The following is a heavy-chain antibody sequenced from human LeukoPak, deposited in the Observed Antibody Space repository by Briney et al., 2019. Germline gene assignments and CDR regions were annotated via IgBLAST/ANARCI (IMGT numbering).Heavy chain of an antibody. J-gene: IGHJ5*02. CDR3: ARGGAMVRGVIMGTRWFDP. CDR1: GFTFSDYY. V-gene: IGHV3-11*01. CDR2: ISSSGSTI. D-gene: IGHD3-10*01. Sequence: GGSLRLSCAASGFTFSDYYMSWIRQAPGKGLEWVSYISSSGSTIYYADSVKGRFTISRHNSKNTLYLQMNSLRAEDTAVYYCARGGAMVRGVIMGTRWFDPWGQGTLVTVSS.